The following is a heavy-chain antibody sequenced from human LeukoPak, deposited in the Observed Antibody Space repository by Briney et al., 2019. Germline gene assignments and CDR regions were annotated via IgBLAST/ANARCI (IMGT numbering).Heavy chain of an antibody. V-gene: IGHV3-21*01. Sequence: PGGSLRLSCAVSGFTFSSYAMSWVRQAPGKGLEWVSSISSSSYTYYADSVKGRFSISRDNAKNSLFLQTNSLRAEDTAVYYCAREVYGGNSDAFDIWGQGTMVTVSS. D-gene: IGHD4-23*01. CDR1: GFTFSSYA. J-gene: IGHJ3*02. CDR3: AREVYGGNSDAFDI. CDR2: ISSSSYT.